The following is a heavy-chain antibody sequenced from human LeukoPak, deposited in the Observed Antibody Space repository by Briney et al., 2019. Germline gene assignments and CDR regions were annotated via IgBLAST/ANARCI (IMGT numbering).Heavy chain of an antibody. CDR1: GFTFDDYA. J-gene: IGHJ5*02. V-gene: IGHV3-43*02. CDR3: AKDLGPTGAAWFDP. D-gene: IGHD1-14*01. CDR2: ISGDGDST. Sequence: GESLRLSCAASGFTFDDYAMHWVRQAPGKGLEWVSLISGDGDSTYYVDSVKGRFTISRDNSKNSLYLQMNSLRTEDTALYYCAKDLGPTGAAWFDPWGQGTLVTVSS.